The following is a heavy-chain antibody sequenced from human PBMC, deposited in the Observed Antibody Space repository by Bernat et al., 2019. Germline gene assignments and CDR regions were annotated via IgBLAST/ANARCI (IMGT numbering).Heavy chain of an antibody. D-gene: IGHD6-13*01. CDR2: IKGDGSEK. CDR1: GFTFSNYW. J-gene: IGHJ4*02. Sequence: EVQLVESGGGLVQPGGSLRLSCAASGFTFSNYWMDWVRQAPGKGLEWVANIKGDGSEKYYVDSVKVRFIISRDNAKHSLYLQMNNLRAEDTAVYFCERERQYSSTVNDYWGQGALVTVSS. CDR3: ERERQYSSTVNDY. V-gene: IGHV3-7*04.